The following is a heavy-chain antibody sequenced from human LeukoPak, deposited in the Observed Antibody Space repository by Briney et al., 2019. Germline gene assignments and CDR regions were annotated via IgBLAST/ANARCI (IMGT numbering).Heavy chain of an antibody. J-gene: IGHJ3*02. V-gene: IGHV3-23*01. CDR2: ISGNGGST. Sequence: PGGSLRLSCAASGFTFSSYTMSWVRQAPGKGLEWVSAISGNGGSTYSADSVKGRFIISRDNSKNTLYLQMNSLRGEDTAVYYCAKQWRGTGDAFDIWGQGTMVIVS. CDR1: GFTFSSYT. D-gene: IGHD3/OR15-3a*01. CDR3: AKQWRGTGDAFDI.